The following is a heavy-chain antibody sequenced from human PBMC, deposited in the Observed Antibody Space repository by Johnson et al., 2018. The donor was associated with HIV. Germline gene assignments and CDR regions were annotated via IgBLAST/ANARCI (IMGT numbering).Heavy chain of an antibody. V-gene: IGHV3-30*04. J-gene: IGHJ3*02. CDR2: ISYDGYNK. D-gene: IGHD1-26*01. Sequence: QVQLVESGGGVVQPGRSLRLSCAASGFTFSTYAMHWVRQAPGKGLEWVAVISYDGYNKYYANSVKGRFTISRDNSKNTLYLQMNSLRAEDTAVYYCARDPHEWELLGGAFDIWGQGTMVTVSS. CDR1: GFTFSTYA. CDR3: ARDPHEWELLGGAFDI.